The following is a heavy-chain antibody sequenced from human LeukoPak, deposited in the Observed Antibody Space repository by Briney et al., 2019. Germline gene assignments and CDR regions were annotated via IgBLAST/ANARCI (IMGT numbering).Heavy chain of an antibody. J-gene: IGHJ4*02. Sequence: AGGSLRLSCAASGFTFTNHAMSWVRQAPGKGLEWVSAISGSGDATKHADSVKGQFTISRDNFKNTVSLQMINLRAEDTAVYFCAKSDCGSDGCKLLNYWGQGILVTVSS. CDR3: AKSDCGSDGCKLLNY. V-gene: IGHV3-23*01. CDR1: GFTFTNHA. D-gene: IGHD2-21*01. CDR2: ISGSGDAT.